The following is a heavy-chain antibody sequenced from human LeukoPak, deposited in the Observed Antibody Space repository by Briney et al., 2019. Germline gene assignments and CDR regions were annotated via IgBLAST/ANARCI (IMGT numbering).Heavy chain of an antibody. D-gene: IGHD3-10*01. CDR2: ISYIGST. CDR1: GGSISSYY. V-gene: IGHV4-59*08. CDR3: ARHYGP. J-gene: IGHJ5*02. Sequence: PSETLSLTCTVSGGSISSYYWTWIRQPPGKGLEWIGYISYIGSTNYSPSLKSRVTISLDTSKNQFSLKLNSVTAADTAVYYCARHYGPWGQGTLVTVSS.